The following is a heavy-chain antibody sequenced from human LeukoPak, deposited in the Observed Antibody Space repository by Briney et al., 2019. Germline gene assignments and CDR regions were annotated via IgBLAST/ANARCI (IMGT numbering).Heavy chain of an antibody. D-gene: IGHD3-22*01. Sequence: GGSLRLSCAASGFTFSSYEMNWVRQAPGKGLEWMAFIRYDGSNKYYADSVKGRFTISRDNSKNTLYLQMNSLRAEDTAVYYCAKDGKRISMMVVVRAGYFQHWGQGTLVTVSS. CDR1: GFTFSSYE. J-gene: IGHJ1*01. CDR2: IRYDGSNK. V-gene: IGHV3-30*02. CDR3: AKDGKRISMMVVVRAGYFQH.